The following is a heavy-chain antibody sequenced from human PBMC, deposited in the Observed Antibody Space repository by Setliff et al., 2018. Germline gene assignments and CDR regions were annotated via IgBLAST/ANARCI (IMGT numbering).Heavy chain of an antibody. J-gene: IGHJ4*02. CDR2: INHSGST. D-gene: IGHD3-16*01. Sequence: PSETLSLTCTVYGASFSDYYWGWIRQPPGKGLEWIAEINHSGSTNYNPSLKSRVTISVDTSKNQFSLKLSSVIVADSATYYCVRVRVVQGYYEFDSWGQGALVTVSS. CDR3: VRVRVVQGYYEFDS. CDR1: GASFSDYY. V-gene: IGHV4-34*01.